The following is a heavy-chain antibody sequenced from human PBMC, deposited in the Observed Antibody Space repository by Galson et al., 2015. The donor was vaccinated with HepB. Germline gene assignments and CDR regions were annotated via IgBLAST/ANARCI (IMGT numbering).Heavy chain of an antibody. J-gene: IGHJ6*02. Sequence: LRLSCAASGFPCRNSWMSWVRQAPGKGLEWVANIKRDGSEKYYVDSVKGRFTISRDNAKNSLYLQMNSLRAEDTAVYYCAREGYLEVWGQGTTVTVPS. V-gene: IGHV3-7*03. CDR2: IKRDGSEK. CDR3: AREGYLEV. CDR1: GFPCRNSW. D-gene: IGHD6-13*01.